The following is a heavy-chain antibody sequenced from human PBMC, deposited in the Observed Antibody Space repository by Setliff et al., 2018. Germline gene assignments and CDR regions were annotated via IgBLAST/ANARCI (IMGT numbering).Heavy chain of an antibody. V-gene: IGHV3-30-3*01. CDR3: STDYVGGSSKLPYYFDY. J-gene: IGHJ4*02. D-gene: IGHD3-16*01. CDR1: GFTFSSYG. Sequence: PGGSLRLSCAASGFTFSSYGMHWVRQAPGKGLEWVAVISYDGSNKYYADSVKGRFTISRDNSKNTLYLQMNSLRAEDTAVYYCSTDYVGGSSKLPYYFDYWGQGTLVTVSS. CDR2: ISYDGSNK.